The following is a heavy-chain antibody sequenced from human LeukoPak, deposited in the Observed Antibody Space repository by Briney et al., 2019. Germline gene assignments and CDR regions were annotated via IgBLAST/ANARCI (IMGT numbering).Heavy chain of an antibody. CDR1: GFTITNAR. D-gene: IGHD3-3*02. CDR2: IKSKIDGGTT. V-gene: IGHV3-15*01. J-gene: IGHJ4*02. CDR3: TIGYGHSDFDY. Sequence: GGSLRLSCAASGFTITNARMGWVRQAPGKGLEWVGLIKSKIDGGTTDFAAPVKGRFTISIDDSKHTLYLQMNSLKSEDTGVYYCTIGYGHSDFDYWGQGTLVTVSS.